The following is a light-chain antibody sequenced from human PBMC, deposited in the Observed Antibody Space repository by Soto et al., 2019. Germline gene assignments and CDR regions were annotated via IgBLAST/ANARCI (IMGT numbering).Light chain of an antibody. V-gene: IGKV3-15*01. CDR2: GAS. Sequence: EIVMTQSPATLSVSPGEGATLSFRASQTVIRNLAWYQQKPGQTPRLLIFGASTRATGIPARFSGSGSGTEFTLTISSLQPEDFAVYYCQQYAVWPPQTFGQGTKVDI. J-gene: IGKJ1*01. CDR3: QQYAVWPPQT. CDR1: QTVIRN.